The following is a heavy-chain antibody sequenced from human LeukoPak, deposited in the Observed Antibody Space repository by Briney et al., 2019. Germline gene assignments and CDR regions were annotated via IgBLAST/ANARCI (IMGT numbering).Heavy chain of an antibody. CDR2: IYTSGST. CDR3: ARVGYSGYDPYYFDY. D-gene: IGHD5-12*01. J-gene: IGHJ4*02. V-gene: IGHV4-4*07. Sequence: SETLSLTCTVSGGSISSYYWSWIRQPAGKGLEWIGRIYTSGSTNYNPSLKSRVTMSVNTSKNQFSLKLSSVTAADTAVYYCARVGYSGYDPYYFDYWGQGTLVTVSS. CDR1: GGSISSYY.